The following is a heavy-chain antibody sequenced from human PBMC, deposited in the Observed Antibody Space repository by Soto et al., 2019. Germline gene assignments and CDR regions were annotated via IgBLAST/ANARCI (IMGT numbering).Heavy chain of an antibody. Sequence: ASVKVSCKASGYTFTGYYMHWVRQAPGQGLEWMGWINPNSGGTNYAQKFQGWVTMTRDTSISTAYMELSRLRSDDTAVYCCESSYSSSSYAFDIWGQGTMVTVSS. D-gene: IGHD6-6*01. CDR2: INPNSGGT. V-gene: IGHV1-2*04. J-gene: IGHJ3*02. CDR1: GYTFTGYY. CDR3: ESSYSSSSYAFDI.